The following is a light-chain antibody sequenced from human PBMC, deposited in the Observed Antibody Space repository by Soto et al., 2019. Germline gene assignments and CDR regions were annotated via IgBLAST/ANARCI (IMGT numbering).Light chain of an antibody. V-gene: IGKV3-15*01. CDR1: QSVTTN. CDR2: SAS. CDR3: QQYNNWSPLT. Sequence: EAVMTQSPVTLSVSPGERATLSCRASQSVTTNLAWYQQKPGQAPRLLIYSASTRAAGIPDRCSGSGSGTEFTLPISSLQSEDFAVYYCQQYNNWSPLTFGGGTKVEIK. J-gene: IGKJ4*01.